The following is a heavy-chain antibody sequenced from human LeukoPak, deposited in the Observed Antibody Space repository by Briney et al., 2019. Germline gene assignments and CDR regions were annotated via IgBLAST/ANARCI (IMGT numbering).Heavy chain of an antibody. CDR2: ITGSSTSI. Sequence: GGSLRLSCAASGFTFSTYAMTWVRQAPGKGLEWVSYITGSSTSIYYADSVKGRFTISRDNAKNTLYLQMNSLRAEDTAVYYCAREPTYTSSWYTTCDYWGQGTLVTVSS. CDR3: AREPTYTSSWYTTCDY. D-gene: IGHD6-13*01. J-gene: IGHJ4*02. CDR1: GFTFSTYA. V-gene: IGHV3-48*01.